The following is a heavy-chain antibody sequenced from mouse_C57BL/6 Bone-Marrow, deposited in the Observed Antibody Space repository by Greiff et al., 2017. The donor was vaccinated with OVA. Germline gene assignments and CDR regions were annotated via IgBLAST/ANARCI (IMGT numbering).Heavy chain of an antibody. CDR3: TSYYYGSSWFAY. CDR2: IDPEDGDT. V-gene: IGHV14-1*01. D-gene: IGHD1-1*01. Sequence: VQLQESGAELVRPGASVKLSCTASGFNIKDYYMHWVKQRPEQGLEWIGRIDPEDGDTEYAPKFQGQATMTADTSSNTAYLQLSSLTSEDTAVYYCTSYYYGSSWFAYWGQGTLVTVSA. CDR1: GFNIKDYY. J-gene: IGHJ3*01.